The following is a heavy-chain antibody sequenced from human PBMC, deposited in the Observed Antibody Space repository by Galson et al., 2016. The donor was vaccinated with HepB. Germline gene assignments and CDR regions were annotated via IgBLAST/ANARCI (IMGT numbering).Heavy chain of an antibody. J-gene: IGHJ4*02. CDR3: ASEMFSGSYYLARY. V-gene: IGHV3-53*05. CDR2: IYSGGDT. D-gene: IGHD3-10*01. CDR1: GLTVSENY. Sequence: SLRLSCAASGLTVSENYMNWVRQAPGKGLEWVSVIYSGGDTYYADSVEGRFTISRDNSNNTLYLQMNSLRPEDTAVYYCASEMFSGSYYLARYWGQGTLVTVSS.